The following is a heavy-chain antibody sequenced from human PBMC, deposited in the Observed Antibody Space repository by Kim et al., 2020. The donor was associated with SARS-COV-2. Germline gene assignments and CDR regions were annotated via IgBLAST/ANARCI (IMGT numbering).Heavy chain of an antibody. J-gene: IGHJ6*02. D-gene: IGHD3-10*01. CDR2: IKQDGSEK. CDR1: GFTFSSYW. CDR3: ARLERYYYGSERVYYYYGMDV. V-gene: IGHV3-7*01. Sequence: GGSLRLSCAASGFTFSSYWMSWVRQAPGKGLEWVANIKQDGSEKYYVDSVKGRFTISRDNAKNSLYLQMNSLRAEDTAVYYCARLERYYYGSERVYYYYGMDVWGQGTTVTVSS.